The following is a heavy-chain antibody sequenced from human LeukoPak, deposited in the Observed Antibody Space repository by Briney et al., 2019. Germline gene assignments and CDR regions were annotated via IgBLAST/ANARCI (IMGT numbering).Heavy chain of an antibody. CDR2: ISGSGGST. D-gene: IGHD3-10*01. CDR3: AKDRYGTYAFGDY. V-gene: IGHV3-23*01. CDR1: GFTFSSYA. Sequence: PGGSLRLSCAASGFTFSSYAMSWVRQAPGKGLEGVSAISGSGGSTYYADSVKGRFTISRDNSKNTLYLQMNSLRAEDTAVYYCAKDRYGTYAFGDYWGQGTLVTVSS. J-gene: IGHJ4*02.